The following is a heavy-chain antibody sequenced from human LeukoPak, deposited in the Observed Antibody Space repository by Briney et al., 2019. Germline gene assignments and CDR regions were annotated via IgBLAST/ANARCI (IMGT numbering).Heavy chain of an antibody. CDR3: AGAYCGGDCYSGRAFDI. Sequence: SGTLSLTCAVSGGSISSSYWWWWVRQPPGKGLEWFGEGCHSGSTNYYPSLKSRVTISIEKSKNQFSLKLSSVTAADTAVYYCAGAYCGGDCYSGRAFDIWGQGTMVTVSS. CDR2: GCHSGST. V-gene: IGHV4-4*02. CDR1: GGSISSSYW. D-gene: IGHD2-21*02. J-gene: IGHJ3*02.